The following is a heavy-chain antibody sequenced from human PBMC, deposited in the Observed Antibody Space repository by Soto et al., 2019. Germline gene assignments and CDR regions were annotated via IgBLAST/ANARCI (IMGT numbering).Heavy chain of an antibody. CDR2: ISWDDDK. Sequence: QITLKESGPTLVKPTQTLTLTCTFSGFSLSTSGVGVGWIRQPPGKALEWLALISWDDDKRYSPSLKSRLTXTXXTSKNQVVLTMTNMDPVDTATYYCAHVREALIGDYWGQGTLVTVSS. J-gene: IGHJ4*02. CDR3: AHVREALIGDY. D-gene: IGHD2-8*01. CDR1: GFSLSTSGVG. V-gene: IGHV2-5*02.